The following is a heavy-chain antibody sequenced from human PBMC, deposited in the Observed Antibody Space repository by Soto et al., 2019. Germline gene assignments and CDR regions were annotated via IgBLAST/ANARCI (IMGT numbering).Heavy chain of an antibody. V-gene: IGHV1-18*01. CDR1: GYTFTSYG. J-gene: IGHJ4*02. CDR2: ISAYNGNT. CDR3: ARRYCSGGSCFVYFDY. Sequence: QVQLVQSGAEVKKPGASVKVSCKASGYTFTSYGISWVRQAPGQGLEWMGWISAYNGNTNYAQKLQGRVTMTTDTSTSTAYVELRSLRSDDTAVYYCARRYCSGGSCFVYFDYWGQGTLVTVSS. D-gene: IGHD2-15*01.